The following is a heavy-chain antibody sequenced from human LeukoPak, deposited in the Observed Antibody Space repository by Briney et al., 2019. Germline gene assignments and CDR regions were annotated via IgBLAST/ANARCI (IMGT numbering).Heavy chain of an antibody. Sequence: GGSLRLLYAASGFTLSNYWMTWVHQAPGKGLEWVANINQDGSQKYYVDSVKGRFTISRDNAKNSLFLQLNSLRAEDTAVYYCASETSTFGYWGQGTLVTVSS. CDR2: INQDGSQK. J-gene: IGHJ4*02. CDR3: ASETSTFGY. D-gene: IGHD2/OR15-2a*01. CDR1: GFTLSNYW. V-gene: IGHV3-7*04.